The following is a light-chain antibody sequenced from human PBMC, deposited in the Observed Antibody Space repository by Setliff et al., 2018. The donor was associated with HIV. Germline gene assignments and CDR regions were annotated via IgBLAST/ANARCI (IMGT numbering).Light chain of an antibody. CDR3: CSNTGSNTYV. Sequence: QSVLTQPPSASGSPGQSVTISCTGASTDVGGYDHVSWYQQHPGKPPKVVISEVSQRPSGVPDRFSGSKSGNTAFLTVSGLQAEDEADYYCCSNTGSNTYVFGTGTKVTVL. CDR2: EVS. J-gene: IGLJ1*01. CDR1: STDVGGYDH. V-gene: IGLV2-8*01.